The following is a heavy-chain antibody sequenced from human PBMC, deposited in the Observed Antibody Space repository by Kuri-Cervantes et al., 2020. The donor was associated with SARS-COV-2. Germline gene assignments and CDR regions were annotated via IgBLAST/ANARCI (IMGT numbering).Heavy chain of an antibody. V-gene: IGHV4-59*01. J-gene: IGHJ6*03. D-gene: IGHD6-19*01. Sequence: ESLKISCVTFAGSIRSYYCNWIRQPPGKGLEWIGYIYYSGSNNYNPSLKSRVTISVDTSKNQSSLKLSSVTAADTAVYYWARAGLAVAVGQDYYYYRDLWGKGTMVTVAS. CDR2: IYYSGSN. CDR1: AGSIRSYY. CDR3: ARAGLAVAVGQDYYYYRDL.